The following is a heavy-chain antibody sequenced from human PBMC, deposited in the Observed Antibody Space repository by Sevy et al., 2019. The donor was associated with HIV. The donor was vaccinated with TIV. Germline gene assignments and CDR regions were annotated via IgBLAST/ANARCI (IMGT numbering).Heavy chain of an antibody. V-gene: IGHV3-48*02. Sequence: GGSLRLSCAASGFTFSSYSMNWVRQAPGKGLEWVSYISSSSSTIYYADSVKGRFTISRDNAKNSLYLQMNSLRDEDTAVYYCARDRGATSYYYYMDVWGKGTTVTVSS. CDR3: ARDRGATSYYYYMDV. CDR2: ISSSSSTI. D-gene: IGHD1-26*01. J-gene: IGHJ6*03. CDR1: GFTFSSYS.